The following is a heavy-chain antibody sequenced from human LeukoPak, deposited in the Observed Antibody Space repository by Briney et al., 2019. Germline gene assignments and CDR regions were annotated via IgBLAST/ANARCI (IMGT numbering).Heavy chain of an antibody. V-gene: IGHV4-59*12. Sequence: SETLSLTCTVSGGSISSYYWSWIRQPPGKGLEWIGYIYYSGSTNYNPSLKSRVTISVDTSKNQFSLKLSSVTAADTAVYYCARDTINYYDSSGSLSAFDIWGQGTMVTVSS. CDR1: GGSISSYY. CDR3: ARDTINYYDSSGSLSAFDI. J-gene: IGHJ3*02. D-gene: IGHD3-22*01. CDR2: IYYSGST.